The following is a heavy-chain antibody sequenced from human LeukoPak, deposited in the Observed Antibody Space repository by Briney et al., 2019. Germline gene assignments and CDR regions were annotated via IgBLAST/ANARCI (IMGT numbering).Heavy chain of an antibody. J-gene: IGHJ4*02. CDR2: IIPIFGTA. CDR3: AREGNQYSSGWYAFDY. V-gene: IGHV1-69*05. CDR1: GGTFSSYA. Sequence: GASVKVSCKASGGTFSSYAISWVRQAPGQGLEWMGGIIPIFGTANYAQKFQGSVTITTDESTSTAYMELSSLRSEDTAVYYCAREGNQYSSGWYAFDYWGQGTLVTVSS. D-gene: IGHD6-19*01.